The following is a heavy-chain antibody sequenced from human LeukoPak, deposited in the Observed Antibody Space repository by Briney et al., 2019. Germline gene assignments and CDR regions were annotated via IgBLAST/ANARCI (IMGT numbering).Heavy chain of an antibody. Sequence: SSETLSLTCTVSGGSISSYYWSWIRQPPGKGLEWIGSIYYSGSTYYNPSLKSRVTISVDTSKNQFSLKLSSVTAADTAVYYCARGFYEAGTPIVGSYWGQGTLVTVSS. CDR3: ARGFYEAGTPIVGSY. V-gene: IGHV4-59*08. CDR2: IYYSGST. J-gene: IGHJ4*02. D-gene: IGHD6-19*01. CDR1: GGSISSYY.